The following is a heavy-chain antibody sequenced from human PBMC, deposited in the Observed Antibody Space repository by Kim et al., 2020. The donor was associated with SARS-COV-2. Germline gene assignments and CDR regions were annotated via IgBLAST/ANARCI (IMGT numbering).Heavy chain of an antibody. CDR2: IKSKTDGGTT. CDR1: GFTFSNAW. V-gene: IGHV3-15*01. Sequence: GGSLRLSCAASGFTFSNAWMSWVRQAPGKGLEWVGRIKSKTDGGTTDYAAPVKGRFTISRDDSKNTLYLQMNSLKTEDTAVYYCTTDKGSRIYCSGGSCYWGYYYFDYWGQGTLVTVSS. J-gene: IGHJ4*02. CDR3: TTDKGSRIYCSGGSCYWGYYYFDY. D-gene: IGHD2-15*01.